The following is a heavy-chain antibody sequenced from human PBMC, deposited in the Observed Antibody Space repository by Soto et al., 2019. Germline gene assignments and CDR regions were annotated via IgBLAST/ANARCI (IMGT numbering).Heavy chain of an antibody. CDR3: ASDTARVYYGIDV. V-gene: IGHV3-73*01. D-gene: IGHD5-18*01. J-gene: IGHJ6*02. CDR1: GFTFSGSA. Sequence: PGGSLRLSCAASGFTFSGSAMHWVSQASGKGLEWVGRIRSKANSYATAYAASVKGRFTISRDDSKNTAYLQMNSLKTEDTAVYYCASDTARVYYGIDVWGQGTTVTVSS. CDR2: IRSKANSYAT.